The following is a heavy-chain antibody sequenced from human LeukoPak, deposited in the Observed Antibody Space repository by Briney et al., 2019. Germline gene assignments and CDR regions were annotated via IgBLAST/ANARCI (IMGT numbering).Heavy chain of an antibody. V-gene: IGHV3-23*01. CDR3: AKDQVVVVVAATFDY. CDR1: GFTFSSYA. CDR2: ISGSGGST. D-gene: IGHD2-15*01. Sequence: GGSLRLSCAASGFTFSSYAMSWVRQAPGKGLEWVSAISGSGGSTYYADSVKGRFTISRDNSKNTLYLQMNSLRAGDTAVYYCAKDQVVVVVAATFDYWGQGTLVTVSS. J-gene: IGHJ4*02.